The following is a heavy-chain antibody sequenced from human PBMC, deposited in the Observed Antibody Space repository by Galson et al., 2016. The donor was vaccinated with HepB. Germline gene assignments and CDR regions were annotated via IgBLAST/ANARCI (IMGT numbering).Heavy chain of an antibody. Sequence: SLRLSCAASGFSFSDYAMHWVRQAPGKGLEWVAIISDDGHNKYYADSVKGRFTISRDDSKDTVNLGMNSLRREDTAVYYCAKDFRWISDYWGQGILVTVSS. CDR2: ISDDGHNK. J-gene: IGHJ4*02. CDR1: GFSFSDYA. V-gene: IGHV3-30-3*01. D-gene: IGHD4-23*01. CDR3: AKDFRWISDY.